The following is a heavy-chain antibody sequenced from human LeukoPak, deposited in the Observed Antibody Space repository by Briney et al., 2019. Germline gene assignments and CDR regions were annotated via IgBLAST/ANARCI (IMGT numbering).Heavy chain of an antibody. CDR1: GFSLSAYG. J-gene: IGHJ4*02. V-gene: IGHV3-33*01. D-gene: IGHD6-13*01. CDR3: ARSQSSSLIDY. Sequence: PGGSLSLSCAASGFSLSAYGVHWVRQAPGKGLEWVAVIWYDGTSKDYADSVKGRFTFSRDNSKNTLYLQMNSLTVEDTAVYYCARSQSSSLIDYWGQGTLVTVSS. CDR2: IWYDGTSK.